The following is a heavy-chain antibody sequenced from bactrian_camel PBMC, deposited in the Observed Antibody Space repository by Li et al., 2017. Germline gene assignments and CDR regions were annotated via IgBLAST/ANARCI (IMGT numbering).Heavy chain of an antibody. D-gene: IGHD6*01. V-gene: IGHV3S1*01. J-gene: IGHJ7*01. CDR2: IDTGDGST. CDR1: GYTYHIRDHC. Sequence: VQLVESGGGSVQAGGSLRLSCVVSGYTYHIRDHCTAWFRQAPGKEREGVAAIDTGDGSTYYLSSVEGRFTISHDNAKNTLYLQMNSLKPDDTATYYCAAYYGGTGDCMVIGGILSPTHNRMQYWGKGTQVTVS.